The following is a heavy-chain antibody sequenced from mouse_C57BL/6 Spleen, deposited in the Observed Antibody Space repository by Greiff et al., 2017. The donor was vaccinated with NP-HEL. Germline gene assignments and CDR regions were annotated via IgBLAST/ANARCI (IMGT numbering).Heavy chain of an antibody. V-gene: IGHV1-63*01. CDR1: GYTFTNYW. Sequence: VQLQQSGAELVRPGTSVKMSCKASGYTFTNYWIGWAKQRPGHGLEWIGDIYPGGGYTNYNEKFKGKATMTADKASSTACMQFSSLTSEDSAIYYGARLAGFAMDYWGQGTSVTVSS. CDR2: IYPGGGYT. CDR3: ARLAGFAMDY. J-gene: IGHJ4*01. D-gene: IGHD1-1*01.